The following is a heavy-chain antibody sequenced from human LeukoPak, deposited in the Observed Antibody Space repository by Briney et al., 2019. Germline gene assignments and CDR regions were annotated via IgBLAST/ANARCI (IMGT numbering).Heavy chain of an antibody. Sequence: SEALSLTCTVSGGAISSSSYYWGWIRQPPGKGLEWIGSIYYSGSTYYNPSLKSRVTISVDTSKNQFSLKLSSVTAADTAVYYCARDRPPGARRITFGGVIVHDAFDIWGQGTMVTVSS. CDR1: GGAISSSSYY. CDR2: IYYSGST. D-gene: IGHD3-16*02. V-gene: IGHV4-39*07. CDR3: ARDRPPGARRITFGGVIVHDAFDI. J-gene: IGHJ3*02.